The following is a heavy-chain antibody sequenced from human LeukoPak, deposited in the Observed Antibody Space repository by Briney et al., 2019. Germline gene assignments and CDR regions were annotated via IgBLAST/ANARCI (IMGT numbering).Heavy chain of an antibody. J-gene: IGHJ4*02. CDR1: GYTFTSYG. D-gene: IGHD2-2*01. CDR3: ARGPVGGGYCSSTSCYDDY. CDR2: ISAYNGNT. V-gene: IGHV1-18*01. Sequence: ASVKVSCKASGYTFTSYGISWVRQAPGQGLEWMGWISAYNGNTNYAQKLQGRVTMTTDTSTSTAYMELRSLRSDATAVYYCARGPVGGGYCSSTSCYDDYWGQGTLVTVSS.